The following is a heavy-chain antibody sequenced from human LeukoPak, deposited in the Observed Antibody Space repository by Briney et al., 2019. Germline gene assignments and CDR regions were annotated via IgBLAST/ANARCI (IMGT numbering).Heavy chain of an antibody. CDR1: GGSISSGSYY. J-gene: IGHJ4*02. D-gene: IGHD3-22*01. CDR3: AGHYYDSSGYY. CDR2: IYTSGST. Sequence: SETLSLTCTVSGGSISSGSYYWSWIQQPAGKGLEWIGRIYTSGSTNYNPSLKSRVTISVDTSKNQFSLKLSSVTAADTAVYYCAGHYYDSSGYYWGQGTLVTVSS. V-gene: IGHV4-61*02.